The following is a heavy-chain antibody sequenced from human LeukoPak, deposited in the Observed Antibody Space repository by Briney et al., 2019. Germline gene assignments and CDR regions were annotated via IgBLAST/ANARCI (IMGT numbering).Heavy chain of an antibody. CDR1: GYTFTSYG. Sequence: ASVKVYCKASGYTFTSYGISWVRQAPGQGLEWMGWISTYNGNTNYAQKLQGRVTMTTDTSTSTAYMELRSLRSDDTAVYYCARAIFGVVSRYYFDYWGQGTLVTVSS. V-gene: IGHV1-18*01. CDR2: ISTYNGNT. J-gene: IGHJ4*02. CDR3: ARAIFGVVSRYYFDY. D-gene: IGHD3-3*01.